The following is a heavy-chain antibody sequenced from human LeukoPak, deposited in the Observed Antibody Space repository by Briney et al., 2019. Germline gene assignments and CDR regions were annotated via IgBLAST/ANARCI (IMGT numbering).Heavy chain of an antibody. V-gene: IGHV3-74*01. CDR2: VKSDGGGI. J-gene: IGHJ4*02. Sequence: GGSLRLSCAVSGFTFTDYWFHWVRQAPGKGLEWVSRVKSDGGGINYGDSVKGRFTISRDNAKRSLYLQMNSLRAEDTALYYCASSFSDDFWSGHFWGQGTLVTVSS. CDR1: GFTFTDYW. D-gene: IGHD3-3*01. CDR3: ASSFSDDFWSGHF.